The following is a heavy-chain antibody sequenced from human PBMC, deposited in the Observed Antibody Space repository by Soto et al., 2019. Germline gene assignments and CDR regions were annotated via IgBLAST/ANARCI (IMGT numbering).Heavy chain of an antibody. J-gene: IGHJ4*02. CDR2: INFDGTSV. CDR3: ARDRGYSGYSSDY. CDR1: GFNFSSYW. Sequence: GGSLRLSCATSGFNFSSYWMHWVRQAPGKGLAWVSRINFDGTSVGYADSVKGRFTISRDNAKNTLYLQMNSLRAEDTAVYYWARDRGYSGYSSDYWGLGTLVTVSS. D-gene: IGHD5-12*01. V-gene: IGHV3-74*01.